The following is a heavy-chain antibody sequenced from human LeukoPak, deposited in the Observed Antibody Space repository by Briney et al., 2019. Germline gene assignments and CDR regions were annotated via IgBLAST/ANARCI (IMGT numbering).Heavy chain of an antibody. D-gene: IGHD5-24*01. Sequence: KVGESLKISCKGSGYSFTSYWIGWVRQMPVKGLEWMGIIYPGDSDTRYSPSFQGQVTISADKSISTAYLQWSSLKASDTAMYYCARRTLDGYIALGLRDIYWYFDLWGRGTLVTVSS. J-gene: IGHJ2*01. CDR3: ARRTLDGYIALGLRDIYWYFDL. CDR2: IYPGDSDT. CDR1: GYSFTSYW. V-gene: IGHV5-51*01.